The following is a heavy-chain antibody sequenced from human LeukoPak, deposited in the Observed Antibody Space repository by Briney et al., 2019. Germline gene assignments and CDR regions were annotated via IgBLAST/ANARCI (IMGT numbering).Heavy chain of an antibody. CDR3: ARGPGGGSYSDAFDI. D-gene: IGHD1-26*01. CDR2: MYSRGST. J-gene: IGHJ3*02. Sequence: SETLSLTCTVSGGSISSYSWSWIRQPPGKGLEWIGYMYSRGSTNDNPSLKSRVTISTNTSKKQFSLKLSSVTAADTAVYYCARGPGGGSYSDAFDIWGQGTMVTVPS. V-gene: IGHV4-59*01. CDR1: GGSISSYS.